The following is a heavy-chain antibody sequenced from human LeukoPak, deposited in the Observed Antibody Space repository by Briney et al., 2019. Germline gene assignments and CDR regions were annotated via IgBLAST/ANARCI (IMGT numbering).Heavy chain of an antibody. CDR2: IIPILGTA. CDR1: GGTFSSYA. J-gene: IGHJ4*02. V-gene: IGHV1-69*11. Sequence: SVKVSCKASGGTFSSYAISWVRQAPGQGLEWMGRIIPILGTANYAQKFQGRVTITADESTSTAYMELSSLRSEDTAVYYCARGSTSWLYFDYWGQGTLVTVSS. CDR3: ARGSTSWLYFDY. D-gene: IGHD2-2*01.